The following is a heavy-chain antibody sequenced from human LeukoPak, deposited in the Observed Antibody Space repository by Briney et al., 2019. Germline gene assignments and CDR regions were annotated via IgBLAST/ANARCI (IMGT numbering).Heavy chain of an antibody. CDR1: GFSVSPSG. Sequence: PGGSLRLSCTVSGFSVSPSGMSWVRQAQGKGLQTISAISVDGESAYYADSVKGRFTISRDSSKNTLYPQMSSLRVEDTAVYYCAQGYSSGWYPHWGQGSLVSVSS. V-gene: IGHV3-23*01. D-gene: IGHD6-19*01. CDR3: AQGYSSGWYPH. CDR2: ISVDGESA. J-gene: IGHJ4*02.